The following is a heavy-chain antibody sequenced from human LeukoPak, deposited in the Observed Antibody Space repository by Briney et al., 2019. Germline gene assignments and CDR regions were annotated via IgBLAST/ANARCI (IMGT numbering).Heavy chain of an antibody. Sequence: PGGSLRLSCAASGFTLSSYGMHWVRQAPGKGLEWAAVISYDGSNKYYADSVKGRFTISRDNSKNTLYLQMNSLRAEDTAVYYCAKDTHEQLGAGYFDYWGQGTLVTVSS. J-gene: IGHJ4*02. CDR1: GFTLSSYG. CDR2: ISYDGSNK. CDR3: AKDTHEQLGAGYFDY. V-gene: IGHV3-30*18. D-gene: IGHD6-6*01.